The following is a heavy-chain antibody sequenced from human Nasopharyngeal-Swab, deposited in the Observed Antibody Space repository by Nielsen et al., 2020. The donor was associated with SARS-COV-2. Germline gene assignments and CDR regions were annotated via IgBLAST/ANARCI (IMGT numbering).Heavy chain of an antibody. J-gene: IGHJ6*02. CDR1: GYTFTGYY. Sequence: ASVKVSCKASGYTFTGYYMHWVRQAPGQGLEWMGIINPSGGSTSYAQKFQGRVTMTRDTSTSTVYMGLSSLRSEDTAVYYCARLLAAAGLYYYYGMDVWGQGTTVTVSS. V-gene: IGHV1-46*01. CDR2: INPSGGST. D-gene: IGHD6-13*01. CDR3: ARLLAAAGLYYYYGMDV.